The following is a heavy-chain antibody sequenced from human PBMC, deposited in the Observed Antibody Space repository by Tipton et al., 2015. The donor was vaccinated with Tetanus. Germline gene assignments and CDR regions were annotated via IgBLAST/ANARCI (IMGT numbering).Heavy chain of an antibody. J-gene: IGHJ5*02. Sequence: TLSLTCTVSGGSIISGSYYWGWIRQPPGKGLEWIGNIYYSGTTYYNSPLKSRVTISLDASKNQFSLKMTSVTAADTAVYYCARQADNWFDPWGQGTLVAVSS. V-gene: IGHV4-39*01. CDR3: ARQADNWFDP. CDR2: IYYSGTT. CDR1: GGSIISGSYY.